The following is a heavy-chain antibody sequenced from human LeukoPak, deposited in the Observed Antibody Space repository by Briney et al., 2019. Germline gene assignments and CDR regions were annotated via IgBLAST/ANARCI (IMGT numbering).Heavy chain of an antibody. J-gene: IGHJ4*02. CDR2: IGDSGEIE. D-gene: IGHD6-19*01. V-gene: IGHV3-23*01. Sequence: HSGGSLRLSCEASGLILRGHAMSWVRQAPGKGLEWVSGIGDSGEIERYADSVKGRFTISRDNFRNTVYLEMRSLRPEDTDVYYCAKGYSSGWTPFDYRGQGTQVTVSS. CDR3: AKGYSSGWTPFDY. CDR1: GLILRGHA.